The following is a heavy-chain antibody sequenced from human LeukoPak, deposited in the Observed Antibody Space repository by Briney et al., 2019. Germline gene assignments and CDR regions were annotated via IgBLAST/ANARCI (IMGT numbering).Heavy chain of an antibody. V-gene: IGHV3-48*03. CDR1: GFTFSSYE. D-gene: IGHD1-26*01. CDR2: ISNSGSTI. Sequence: GRSLRLSCAASGFTFSSYEMNWVRQAPGKGLEWVSYISNSGSTIYYAESVKGRFTISRDNAKNSLYLQMNSLRAEDTAVYYCASGSYYMGYYFDYWGQGTLVTVSS. CDR3: ASGSYYMGYYFDY. J-gene: IGHJ4*02.